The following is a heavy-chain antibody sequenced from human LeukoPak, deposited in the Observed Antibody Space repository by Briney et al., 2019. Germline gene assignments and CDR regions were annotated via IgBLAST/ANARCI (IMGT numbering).Heavy chain of an antibody. D-gene: IGHD3-10*01. J-gene: IGHJ4*02. Sequence: GGSLRLSCAASGFTFSSYEMNWVRQAPGKGLEWVSYISSSGSTIYYADSVKGRFTISRDNAKNSLYLQMNSLRAEDTAVYYCAIDLYYGSGSYYHDYWGQGTLVTVSS. CDR3: AIDLYYGSGSYYHDY. CDR2: ISSSGSTI. V-gene: IGHV3-48*03. CDR1: GFTFSSYE.